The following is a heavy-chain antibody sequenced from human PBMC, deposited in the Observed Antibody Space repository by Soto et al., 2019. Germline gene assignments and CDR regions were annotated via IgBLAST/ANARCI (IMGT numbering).Heavy chain of an antibody. CDR3: ARGPQVSSSWYGWFDP. J-gene: IGHJ5*02. V-gene: IGHV1-46*01. D-gene: IGHD6-13*01. CDR2: INPSGGST. CDR1: GYTFTSYF. Sequence: QVQLVQSGAEVKKPGASVKVSCKASGYTFTSYFMHWVRQAPGQGLEWMGIINPSGGSTSYAQKFQGRVTMTRDTSTNTVYMELSSLRSEDTAVYYCARGPQVSSSWYGWFDPWGQGTLVTVSS.